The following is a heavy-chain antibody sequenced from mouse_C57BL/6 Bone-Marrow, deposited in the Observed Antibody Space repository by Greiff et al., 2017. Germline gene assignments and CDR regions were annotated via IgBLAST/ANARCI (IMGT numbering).Heavy chain of an antibody. D-gene: IGHD1-1*01. CDR3: ARYDYVLYYAMDY. CDR1: GFTFTDYY. V-gene: IGHV7-3*01. J-gene: IGHJ4*01. CDR2: IRNKANGYTT. Sequence: DVKLVESGGGLVQPGGSLSLSCAASGFTFTDYYMSWVRQPPGKALEWLGFIRNKANGYTTEYSASLKGRFTISRDNYQSILYLQMNALRAEDSATYYSARYDYVLYYAMDYWGQGTSVTVSS.